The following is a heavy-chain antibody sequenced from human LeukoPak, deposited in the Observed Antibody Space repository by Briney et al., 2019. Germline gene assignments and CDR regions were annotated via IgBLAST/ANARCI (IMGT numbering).Heavy chain of an antibody. J-gene: IGHJ4*02. CDR2: INHSGST. Sequence: ASETLSLTCRVSSVSISSSSYYWGWIRQPPGKGLEWIGEINHSGSTNYNPSLKSRVTISVDTSKNQFSLKLSSVTAADTAVYYCARDRGIAAAGKLDYWGQGTLVTVSS. V-gene: IGHV4-39*07. CDR1: SVSISSSSYY. D-gene: IGHD6-13*01. CDR3: ARDRGIAAAGKLDY.